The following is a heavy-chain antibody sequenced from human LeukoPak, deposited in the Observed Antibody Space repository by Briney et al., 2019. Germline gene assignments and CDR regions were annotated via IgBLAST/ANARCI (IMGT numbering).Heavy chain of an antibody. Sequence: GESLKISCKGSGYSFTSYWIGWVRQMPGKGLEWMGIIYPGDSDTRYSPSFQGQVTISADKSISTAYLQWSSLKASDTAMYYCAGLEYSSSWSARGAFDIWGQGTMVTASS. V-gene: IGHV5-51*01. CDR3: AGLEYSSSWSARGAFDI. CDR1: GYSFTSYW. D-gene: IGHD6-13*01. J-gene: IGHJ3*02. CDR2: IYPGDSDT.